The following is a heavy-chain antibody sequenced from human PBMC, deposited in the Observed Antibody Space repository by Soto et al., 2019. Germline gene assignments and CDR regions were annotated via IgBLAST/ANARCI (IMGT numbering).Heavy chain of an antibody. J-gene: IGHJ6*02. CDR3: AKDLRYSSSSTPYYYYYGMGV. Sequence: GGSLRLSCAASGFTFSSYGMHWVRQAPGKGLEWVAVISYDGSNKYYADSVKGRFTISRDNSKNTLYLQMNSLRAEDTAVYYCAKDLRYSSSSTPYYYYYGMGVWGQGTTVTVSS. CDR2: ISYDGSNK. D-gene: IGHD6-6*01. V-gene: IGHV3-30*18. CDR1: GFTFSSYG.